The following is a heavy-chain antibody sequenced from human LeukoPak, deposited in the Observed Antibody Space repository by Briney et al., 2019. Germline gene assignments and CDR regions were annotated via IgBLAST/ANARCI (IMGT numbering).Heavy chain of an antibody. CDR1: GGSISSSSYY. Sequence: SETLSLTXTVSGGSISSSSYYWGWIRQPPGKGLEWIGSIYYSGSTYYNPSLKSRVTISVDTSKNQFSLKLSSVTAADTAVYYCARRRSDRSGWSTFDYWGQGTLVTVSS. CDR2: IYYSGST. V-gene: IGHV4-39*01. J-gene: IGHJ4*02. CDR3: ARRRSDRSGWSTFDY. D-gene: IGHD6-19*01.